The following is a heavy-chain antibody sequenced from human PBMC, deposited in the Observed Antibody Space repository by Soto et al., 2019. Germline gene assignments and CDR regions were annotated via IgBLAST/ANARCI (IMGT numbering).Heavy chain of an antibody. V-gene: IGHV4-59*01. J-gene: IGHJ3*02. CDR2: IYYSGST. Sequence: SETLSLTCTVSGGSISSYYWSWIRQPPGKGLEWIGYIYYSGSTNYNPSLKSRVTISVDTSKNQFSLKLSSVTAADTAVYYCARSELIWFAELNSAFDIWGQGAMVTV. D-gene: IGHD3-10*01. CDR1: GGSISSYY. CDR3: ARSELIWFAELNSAFDI.